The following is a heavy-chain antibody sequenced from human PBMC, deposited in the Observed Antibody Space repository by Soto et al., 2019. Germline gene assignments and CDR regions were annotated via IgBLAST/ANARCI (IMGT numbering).Heavy chain of an antibody. D-gene: IGHD3-3*01. CDR3: VKALNYDFWSGYHYSALEN. V-gene: IGHV3-23*01. CDR2: ISGTCRKT. J-gene: IGHJ6*02. Sequence: EVQLLESGGGLSLPGGSLRLSCAASGFTFNSYAMTWVRQAPGKGLEWFSGISGTCRKTSYADSVKGRFSISRDNSKKTLFLDVNSLRAEDTAIYYCVKALNYDFWSGYHYSALENWGHGTTVTVTS. CDR1: GFTFNSYA.